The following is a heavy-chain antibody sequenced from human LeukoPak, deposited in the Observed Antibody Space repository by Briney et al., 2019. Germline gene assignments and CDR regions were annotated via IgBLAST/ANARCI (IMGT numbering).Heavy chain of an antibody. D-gene: IGHD1-1*01. CDR3: ARGLNWAFDI. V-gene: IGHV6-1*01. J-gene: IGHJ3*02. CDR2: TYYRSKWYN. CDR1: GDSVSSNSVA. Sequence: SQTLSLTCAISGDSVSSNSVAWNWITQSPSRGLEWLGRTYYRSKWYNGYAVSVESRITINPDTSKNQFSLQLNSVTPEDTAVYYCARGLNWAFDIWGQGTMVTVSS.